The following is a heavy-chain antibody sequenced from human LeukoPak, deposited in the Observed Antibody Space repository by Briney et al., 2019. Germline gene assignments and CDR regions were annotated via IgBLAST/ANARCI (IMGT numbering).Heavy chain of an antibody. D-gene: IGHD2-8*01. V-gene: IGHV4-59*11. CDR1: GGSISSHY. Sequence: SETLSLTCTVSGGSISSHYWSWIRQPPGKGLEWIGYIYYSGSTNYNPSLKRRVTISVDTSKNQFSLKLSSVTAADTAVYYCARGRADGVCYSWGQGTLVTVS. J-gene: IGHJ4*02. CDR2: IYYSGST. CDR3: ARGRADGVCYS.